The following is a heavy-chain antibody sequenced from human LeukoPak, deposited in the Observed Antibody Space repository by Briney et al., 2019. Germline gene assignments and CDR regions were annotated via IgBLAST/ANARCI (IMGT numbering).Heavy chain of an antibody. J-gene: IGHJ4*02. CDR2: ISGSGGST. Sequence: PGGSLRLSCAASGFTFSSYAVSGVRGAPGKGLEWVSAISGSGGSTYYADSVKGRFTISRDNSKNTLYMQMNGLRAEDTAVYYCAKDDGGGYYHPYYFDYWGQGTLVTVSS. V-gene: IGHV3-23*01. D-gene: IGHD3-22*01. CDR1: GFTFSSYA. CDR3: AKDDGGGYYHPYYFDY.